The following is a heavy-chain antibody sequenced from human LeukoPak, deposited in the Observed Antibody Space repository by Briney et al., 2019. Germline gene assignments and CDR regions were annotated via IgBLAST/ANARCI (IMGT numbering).Heavy chain of an antibody. V-gene: IGHV4-59*08. CDR1: GGSISSYY. CDR2: IYYSGST. Sequence: SETLSLTCTVSGGSISSYYWSWIRQPPGMGLEWIGYIYYSGSTNYNPSLKSRVTISVDTSKNQFSLKLSSVTAADTAVYYCARLNKSYYYGMDVWGQGTTVTVSS. J-gene: IGHJ6*02. CDR3: ARLNKSYYYGMDV. D-gene: IGHD1/OR15-1a*01.